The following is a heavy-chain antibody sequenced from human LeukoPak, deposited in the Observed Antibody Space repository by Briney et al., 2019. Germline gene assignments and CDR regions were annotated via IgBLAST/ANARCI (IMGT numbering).Heavy chain of an antibody. V-gene: IGHV5-51*01. CDR2: IYPGDSDT. J-gene: IGHJ4*02. Sequence: GESLKSSCKGSGYSFTSCWIGWMRQMPGKGLEWMGIIYPGDSDTRYSPSFQGQVTISADKSISTAYLQWSSLKASDTAMYYCARHLRNYDILPGQMDYWGQGTLVTVSS. D-gene: IGHD3-9*01. CDR3: ARHLRNYDILPGQMDY. CDR1: GYSFTSCW.